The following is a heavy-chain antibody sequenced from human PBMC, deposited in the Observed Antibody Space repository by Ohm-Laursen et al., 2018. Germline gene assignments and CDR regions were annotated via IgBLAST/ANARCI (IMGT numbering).Heavy chain of an antibody. J-gene: IGHJ3*01. D-gene: IGHD2/OR15-2a*01. V-gene: IGHV3-7*01. CDR2: INRDGGSE. Sequence: SLRLFCAASGFSFSSYWMAWVRQTPGKGLEWVANINRDGGSESYVDSVQGRFTISRDNAKNLLYLQMNNLRAEDTAMYYCSRDYLSIWGQGTLVTVSS. CDR3: SRDYLSI. CDR1: GFSFSSYW.